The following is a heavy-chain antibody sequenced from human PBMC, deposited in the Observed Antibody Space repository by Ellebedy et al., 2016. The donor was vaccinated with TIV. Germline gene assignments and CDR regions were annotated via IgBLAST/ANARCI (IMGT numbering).Heavy chain of an antibody. D-gene: IGHD6-13*01. CDR3: SRGIAAVMY. Sequence: GESLKISCAASGFTFSTYWMSWVRQAPGKGLEWVAKIKQDGSEKHYVDSVKGRFTIFRDNAKNSLYLQMNSLRAEDTAVYYCSRGIAAVMYWGQGTLVTVSS. CDR1: GFTFSTYW. CDR2: IKQDGSEK. J-gene: IGHJ4*02. V-gene: IGHV3-7*01.